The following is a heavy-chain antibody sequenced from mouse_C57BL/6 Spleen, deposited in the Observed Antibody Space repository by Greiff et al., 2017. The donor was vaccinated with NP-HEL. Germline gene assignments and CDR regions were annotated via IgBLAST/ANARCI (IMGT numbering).Heavy chain of an antibody. CDR2: INYDGSST. Sequence: EVQLVESEGGLVQPGSSMKLSCTASGFTFSDYYMAWVRQVPEKGLEWVANINYDGSSTYYLDSLKSRFIISRDNAKNILYLQMSSLKSEDTATYYCARATTDYFDYWGQGTTLTVSS. CDR3: ARATTDYFDY. CDR1: GFTFSDYY. D-gene: IGHD1-1*01. J-gene: IGHJ2*01. V-gene: IGHV5-16*01.